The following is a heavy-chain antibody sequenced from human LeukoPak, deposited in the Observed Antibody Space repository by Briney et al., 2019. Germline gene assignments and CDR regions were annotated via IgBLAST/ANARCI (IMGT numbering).Heavy chain of an antibody. CDR3: AGGRAVTYYYYYYMDV. Sequence: SETLSLTCAVYGGSFSGYYWSWIRQPPGKGLEWIGEINHSGSTNYNPSLKSRVTISVDTSKNQFSLKLSSVTAADTAVYYCAGGRAVTYYYYYYMDVWGKGTTVTVSS. D-gene: IGHD4-11*01. V-gene: IGHV4-34*01. CDR2: INHSGST. J-gene: IGHJ6*03. CDR1: GGSFSGYY.